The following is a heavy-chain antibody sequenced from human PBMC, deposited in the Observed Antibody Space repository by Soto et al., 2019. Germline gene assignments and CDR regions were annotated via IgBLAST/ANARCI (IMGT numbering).Heavy chain of an antibody. J-gene: IGHJ4*02. CDR2: ISAYNGNT. D-gene: IGHD3-16*01. Sequence: QVQLVQSGAEVKKPGASVKVSCKASGYTFTVYGVSWVRQAPGQGLRWMGWISAYNGNTHYAQKLQGRVTVTTDTSTRTAYMELRSLRSDDTAVYYCARESSMRGLDYWGQGTLVTVSS. V-gene: IGHV1-18*01. CDR1: GYTFTVYG. CDR3: ARESSMRGLDY.